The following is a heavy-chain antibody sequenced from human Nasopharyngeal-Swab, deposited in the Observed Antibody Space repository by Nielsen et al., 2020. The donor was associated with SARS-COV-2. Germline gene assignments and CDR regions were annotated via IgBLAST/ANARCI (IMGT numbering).Heavy chain of an antibody. D-gene: IGHD3-3*01. Sequence: GESLKIFCAASGFTLNNYNFNWVRQAPGKGLEWVSSISSSSSYIYYADSVKGRFTISRDNAKNSLYLQMNSLRAEDTAVYYCARDGLDYDFWSAYFMDVWGQGTTVTVSS. CDR2: ISSSSSYI. CDR3: ARDGLDYDFWSAYFMDV. J-gene: IGHJ6*02. V-gene: IGHV3-21*01. CDR1: GFTLNNYN.